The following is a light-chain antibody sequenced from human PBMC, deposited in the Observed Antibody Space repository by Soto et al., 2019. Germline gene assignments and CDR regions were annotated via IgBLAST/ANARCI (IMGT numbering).Light chain of an antibody. CDR1: QSISSW. CDR2: KAS. J-gene: IGKJ1*01. CDR3: QQYNSYWT. V-gene: IGKV1-5*03. Sequence: DIQMTQSPSNLSASVGARVTITCRASQSISSWLAWYQQKPGKAPKLLIYKASSLESGVPSRFSGSGSGTEFTLTISSLQPDDFATYYCQQYNSYWTFGQGTKVDIK.